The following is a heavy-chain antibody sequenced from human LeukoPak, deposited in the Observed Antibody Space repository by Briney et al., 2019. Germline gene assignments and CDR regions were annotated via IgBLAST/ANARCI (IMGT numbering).Heavy chain of an antibody. Sequence: KPSETLSLTCTVSGGSISSYFWSWVRQPPGKGLEWIGYIYYSGSTNYNPSLKSRVTISVDTSKNQFSLKLASVTTADTAVYYCARDRWLGYWGQGTLATVSS. CDR3: ARDRWLGY. J-gene: IGHJ4*02. D-gene: IGHD5-12*01. CDR2: IYYSGST. V-gene: IGHV4-59*01. CDR1: GGSISSYF.